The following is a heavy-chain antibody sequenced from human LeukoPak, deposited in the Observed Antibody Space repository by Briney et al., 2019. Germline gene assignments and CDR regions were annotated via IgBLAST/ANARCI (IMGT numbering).Heavy chain of an antibody. CDR1: GGSFSGYY. CDR3: ARAPYDYDFWSGYQNY. CDR2: INHSGST. Sequence: SETLSLTCAVYGGSFSGYYWSWIRQPPGKGLEWTGEINHSGSTNYNPSLKSRVTISVDTSKNQFSLKLSSVTAADTAVYYCARAPYDYDFWSGYQNYWGQGTLVTVSS. D-gene: IGHD3-3*01. V-gene: IGHV4-34*01. J-gene: IGHJ4*02.